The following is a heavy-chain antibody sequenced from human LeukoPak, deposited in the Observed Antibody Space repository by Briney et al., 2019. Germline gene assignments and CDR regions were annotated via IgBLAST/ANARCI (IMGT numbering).Heavy chain of an antibody. V-gene: IGHV4-38-2*01. CDR2: IYHSGST. Sequence: SETLSLTWAVSGYSISSGYYWGWIRQPPGKGLEWIGSIYHSGSTYYNPSLKSRVTISVDTSKNQFSLKLSSVTAADTAVYYCASLGLLWFGESGDYWGQGTLVTVSS. J-gene: IGHJ4*02. CDR1: GYSISSGYY. CDR3: ASLGLLWFGESGDY. D-gene: IGHD3-10*01.